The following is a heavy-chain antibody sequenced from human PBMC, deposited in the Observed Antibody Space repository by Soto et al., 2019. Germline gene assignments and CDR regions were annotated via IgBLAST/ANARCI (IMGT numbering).Heavy chain of an antibody. J-gene: IGHJ3*02. V-gene: IGHV1-46*01. D-gene: IGHD2-21*02. CDR1: GYTFTSYY. CDR2: INPSGGST. CDR3: ARQETHIVVVTAGAFDI. Sequence: ASVKVSCKASGYTFTSYYMHWVRQAPGQGLEWMGIINPSGGSTSYAQKFQGRVTMTRDTSTSTVYMGLSSLRSEDTAVYYCARQETHIVVVTAGAFDIWGQGTMVTVSS.